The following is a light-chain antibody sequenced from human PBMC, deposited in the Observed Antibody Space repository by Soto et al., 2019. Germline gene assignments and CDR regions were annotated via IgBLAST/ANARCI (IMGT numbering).Light chain of an antibody. J-gene: IGKJ4*01. CDR1: QSVLYSSNNKNY. CDR3: QQYYSPPLT. Sequence: DIVMTQSPDSLAVSLGERATINCKSSQSVLYSSNNKNYVAWYQQRPGQPPKLLIYWTSIRESWVPDRFSGSGSGTDFTLTIISLQAEDVAVYYCQQYYSPPLTFGGGTKVEIK. CDR2: WTS. V-gene: IGKV4-1*01.